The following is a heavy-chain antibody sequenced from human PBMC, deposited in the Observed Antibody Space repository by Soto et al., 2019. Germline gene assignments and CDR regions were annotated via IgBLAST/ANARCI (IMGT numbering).Heavy chain of an antibody. Sequence: ASVKVSCKASGYTFTGYYMHWVRQAPGQGLEWMGWINPNSGGTNYAQKFQGWVTMTRDTSISTAYMELSRLRSDDTAVYYCARMVSIGYCSSTSCYHSWFDPWGPGTLVTVSS. CDR2: INPNSGGT. J-gene: IGHJ5*02. CDR1: GYTFTGYY. D-gene: IGHD2-2*01. V-gene: IGHV1-2*04. CDR3: ARMVSIGYCSSTSCYHSWFDP.